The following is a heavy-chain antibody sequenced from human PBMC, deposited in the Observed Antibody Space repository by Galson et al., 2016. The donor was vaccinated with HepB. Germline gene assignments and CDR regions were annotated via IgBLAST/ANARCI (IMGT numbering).Heavy chain of an antibody. CDR1: GYTFVSYG. V-gene: IGHV1-18*04. CDR2: ISAYNGNT. J-gene: IGHJ1*01. Sequence: SVKVSCKASGYTFVSYGISWVRQAPGQGLEWMGWISAYNGNTNYAQRLPGRVTMTTNTCTSTDYMELRTLRSDDTAVYYCPRESGQLRLGERGLFQGTMSTSTPKRTTYMELRILESDDPAVYYCAGYRGSLWVGEQCLLYGNWGQGT. D-gene: IGHD1-7*01. CDR3: PRESGQLRLGERGLFQGTMSTSTPKRTTYMELRILESDDPAVYYCAGYRGSLWVGEQCLLYGN.